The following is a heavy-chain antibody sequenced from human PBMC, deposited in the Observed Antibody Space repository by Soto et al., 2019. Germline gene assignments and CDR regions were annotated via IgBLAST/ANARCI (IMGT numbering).Heavy chain of an antibody. J-gene: IGHJ4*02. CDR1: GYTFTSYG. D-gene: IGHD2-2*02. V-gene: IGHV1-18*01. CDR3: ARAFTAPPVAQLLYWHGNIDY. Sequence: ASVKVSCKASGYTFTSYGISWVRQAPGQGLEWMGWISAYNGNTNYAQKLQGRVTMTTDTSTSTAYMELRSLRSDDTAGYYCARAFTAPPVAQLLYWHGNIDYWGQGTLVTVSS. CDR2: ISAYNGNT.